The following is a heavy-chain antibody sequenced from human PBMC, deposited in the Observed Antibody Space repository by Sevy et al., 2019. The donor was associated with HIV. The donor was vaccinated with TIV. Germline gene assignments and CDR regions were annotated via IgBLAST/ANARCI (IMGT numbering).Heavy chain of an antibody. V-gene: IGHV4-59*01. CDR3: ARDRTYYDFWSGYYNYYYYGMDV. Sequence: SETLSLTCTVSGGSISSYYWSWIRQPPGKGLEWIGYIYYSGSTNYNPSLKSRVTISVDTSKNQFSLKLSSVTAADTAVYYCARDRTYYDFWSGYYNYYYYGMDVWGQGTTVTVSS. CDR2: IYYSGST. J-gene: IGHJ6*02. D-gene: IGHD3-3*01. CDR1: GGSISSYY.